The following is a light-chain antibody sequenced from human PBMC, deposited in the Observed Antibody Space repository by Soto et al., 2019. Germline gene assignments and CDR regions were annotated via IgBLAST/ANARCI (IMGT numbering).Light chain of an antibody. Sequence: DIQMTQSPSSLSAPVGDRVIITCRASQSIRTYLNWYQQKVGKAPKLLISAASTLQSGVPSRFRGSGSGTEFTLTISTLQPEDVATYYCQQSYSTASFGKGTKLEIK. CDR3: QQSYSTAS. V-gene: IGKV1-39*01. CDR1: QSIRTY. CDR2: AAS. J-gene: IGKJ2*01.